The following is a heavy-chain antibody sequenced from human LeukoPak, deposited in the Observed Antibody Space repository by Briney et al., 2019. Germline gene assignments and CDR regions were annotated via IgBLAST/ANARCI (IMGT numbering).Heavy chain of an antibody. D-gene: IGHD6-19*01. CDR1: GYTFTSYY. CDR3: ARDLFVYSSGCYNWFDP. CDR2: INPSGGST. J-gene: IGHJ5*02. Sequence: ASVKVSCKASGYTFTSYYMHWVRQAPGQGLEWMGIINPSGGSTSYAQKFQGRVTMTRDTSTSTVYMELSSLRSEDTAVYYCARDLFVYSSGCYNWFDPWGQGTLVTVSS. V-gene: IGHV1-46*01.